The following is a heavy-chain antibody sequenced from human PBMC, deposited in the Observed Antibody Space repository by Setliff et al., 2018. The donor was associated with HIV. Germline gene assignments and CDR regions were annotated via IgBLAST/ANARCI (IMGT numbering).Heavy chain of an antibody. D-gene: IGHD6-19*01. Sequence: LSLTCTVSGGSISSGGYYWSWIRQHPGKGLEWIGYIYYSGSTYYNPSLKSRVTISVDTSKNQFSLKLSSVTAADTAVYYCARLQTHQWLISAGWFDPWGQGILVTVSS. V-gene: IGHV4-31*03. CDR2: IYYSGST. CDR1: GGSISSGGYY. CDR3: ARLQTHQWLISAGWFDP. J-gene: IGHJ5*02.